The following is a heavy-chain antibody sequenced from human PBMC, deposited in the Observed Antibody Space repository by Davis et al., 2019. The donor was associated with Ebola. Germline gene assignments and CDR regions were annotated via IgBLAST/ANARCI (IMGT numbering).Heavy chain of an antibody. CDR2: IVVANGNT. V-gene: IGHV1-58*01. Sequence: SVKVSCKASGFTLTTSAVQWVRQARGQRLEWMGWIVVANGNTNYAQKFQERIIITRDMSTSTAYMELSSLRSDDTAVYYCARDPDYGDYAGGLTQIYYYYYGMDVWGQGTTVTVSS. D-gene: IGHD4-17*01. CDR3: ARDPDYGDYAGGLTQIYYYYYGMDV. J-gene: IGHJ6*02. CDR1: GFTLTTSA.